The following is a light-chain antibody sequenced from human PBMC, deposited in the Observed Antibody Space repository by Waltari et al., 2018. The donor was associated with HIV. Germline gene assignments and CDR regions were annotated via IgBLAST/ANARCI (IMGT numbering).Light chain of an antibody. CDR3: QQYHTSPGT. Sequence: DILMTQSPDSLAVSLGERATINCKSSQSVLYNSINKNYLAWYQQKPGQPPKLLIYWASTRESGVPDRFSGSGSATDFTLTISSLQAEDVAVYYCQQYHTSPGTFGQGTKLEIK. CDR2: WAS. CDR1: QSVLYNSINKNY. V-gene: IGKV4-1*01. J-gene: IGKJ2*02.